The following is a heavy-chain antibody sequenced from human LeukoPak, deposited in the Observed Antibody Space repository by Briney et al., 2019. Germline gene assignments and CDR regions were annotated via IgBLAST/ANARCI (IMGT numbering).Heavy chain of an antibody. CDR3: AGADYYGSGSLKPSYYYGMDV. Sequence: GGSLRLSCAASGFTFSSYEMNWVRQAPGKGLEWVSYISSSGSTIYYADSVKGRFTISRDNAKNSLCLQMNSLRAEDTAVYYCAGADYYGSGSLKPSYYYGMDVWGQGTTVTVSS. CDR2: ISSSGSTI. V-gene: IGHV3-48*03. D-gene: IGHD3-10*01. J-gene: IGHJ6*02. CDR1: GFTFSSYE.